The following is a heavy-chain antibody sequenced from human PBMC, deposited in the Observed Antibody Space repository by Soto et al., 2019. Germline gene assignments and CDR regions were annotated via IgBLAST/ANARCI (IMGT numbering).Heavy chain of an antibody. J-gene: IGHJ6*02. V-gene: IGHV1-3*01. CDR1: GYTFTSYA. CDR2: INAGNGNT. D-gene: IGHD2-15*01. Sequence: ASVKVSCKASGYTFTSYAMHWVRQAPGQRLEWMGWINAGNGNTKYSQKFQGRVTITRDTSASTAYMELSSPRSEDTAVYYCARLVVGDYYYGMDVWGQGTTVTVSS. CDR3: ARLVVGDYYYGMDV.